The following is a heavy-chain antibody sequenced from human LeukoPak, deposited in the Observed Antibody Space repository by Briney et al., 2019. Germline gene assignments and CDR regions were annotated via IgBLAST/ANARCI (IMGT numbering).Heavy chain of an antibody. CDR2: ISSSSSYI. CDR3: ARDPTSSSPRYFQH. Sequence: NPGGSLRLSCAASGFTFSSYSMNWVRQAPGKGLEWVSSISSSSSYIYYADSVKGRFTISRDNAKNSLYLQMNSLRADDTALYYCARDPTSSSPRYFQHWGQGTLVTVSS. J-gene: IGHJ1*01. CDR1: GFTFSSYS. D-gene: IGHD6-6*01. V-gene: IGHV3-21*04.